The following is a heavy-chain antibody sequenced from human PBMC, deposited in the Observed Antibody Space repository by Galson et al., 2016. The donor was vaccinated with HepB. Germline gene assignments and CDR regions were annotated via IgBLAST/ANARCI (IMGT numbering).Heavy chain of an antibody. CDR1: GFSFSDYA. V-gene: IGHV3-23*01. J-gene: IGHJ4*02. CDR2: ISSDGDNK. Sequence: LRLSCAVSGFSFSDYAMSWVRQGPGKRLEWVSTISSDGDNKHYLDSVKGRFAVSRDNSKNTLDLQMNSLRAEDTAVYYCTNDVGLVMFGLWGRGTLVTVSS. CDR3: TNDVGLVMFGL. D-gene: IGHD2/OR15-2a*01.